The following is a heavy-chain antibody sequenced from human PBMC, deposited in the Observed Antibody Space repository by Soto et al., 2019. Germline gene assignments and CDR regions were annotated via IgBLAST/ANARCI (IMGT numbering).Heavy chain of an antibody. CDR2: IYFTGNS. Sequence: PSETLSLTCTVPGGSITSSSHFWGWVRQPPGKGLEWIGTIYFTGNSYYTPSLKSRLTMSIDTSKNEFSLRLNSVTAADTAVYYCAGQTFTIAAASYGRSNWFDPWGPGTRVTVS. V-gene: IGHV4-39*01. D-gene: IGHD6-25*01. J-gene: IGHJ5*02. CDR1: GGSITSSSHF. CDR3: AGQTFTIAAASYGRSNWFDP.